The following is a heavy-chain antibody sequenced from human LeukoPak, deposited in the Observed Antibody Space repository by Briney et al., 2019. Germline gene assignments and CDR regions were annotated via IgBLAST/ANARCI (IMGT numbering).Heavy chain of an antibody. J-gene: IGHJ4*02. V-gene: IGHV4-59*01. Sequence: SETLSLTCTVSGGSISSYYWSWIRQPPGKGLEWSGYIYYSGSTNYNPSLKSRVTISVDTSKNQFSLKLSSVTAADTAVYYCARGRYYYGSGSYYKVPYYFDYWGQGTLVTVSS. D-gene: IGHD3-10*01. CDR2: IYYSGST. CDR1: GGSISSYY. CDR3: ARGRYYYGSGSYYKVPYYFDY.